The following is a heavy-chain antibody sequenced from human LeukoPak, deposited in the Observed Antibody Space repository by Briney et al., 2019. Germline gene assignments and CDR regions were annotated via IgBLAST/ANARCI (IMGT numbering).Heavy chain of an antibody. CDR1: GFTFSSYS. J-gene: IGHJ4*02. V-gene: IGHV3-48*01. Sequence: GGSLRLSCAAPGFTFSSYSMNWVRQAPGKGLEWVSHITASGTAMFYADSVKGRFTISRDNSKNALYLQMNSLRAEDTAVYYCARDLVLAAGAGNYWGQGTLVTVSS. CDR3: ARDLVLAAGAGNY. D-gene: IGHD6-13*01. CDR2: ITASGTAM.